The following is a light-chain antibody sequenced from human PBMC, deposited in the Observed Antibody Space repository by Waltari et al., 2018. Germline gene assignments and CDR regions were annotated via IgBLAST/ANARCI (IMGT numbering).Light chain of an antibody. J-gene: IGLJ3*02. CDR2: DDT. CDR3: QVWDSSSDHWV. Sequence: SYVLTQPPSVSVAPGPTATVTCGGNDLGIRRVHWYRQKPGQAPVVVVYDDTDRPSGIPERFSGSNSGNTATLTISRVEAGDEADYFCQVWDSSSDHWVFGGGTKVTVL. CDR1: DLGIRR. V-gene: IGLV3-21*02.